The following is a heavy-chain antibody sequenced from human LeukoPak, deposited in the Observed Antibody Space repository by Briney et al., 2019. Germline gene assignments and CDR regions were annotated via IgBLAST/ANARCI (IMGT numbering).Heavy chain of an antibody. CDR3: AKGLERESRLDS. CDR2: IRHSDGNR. D-gene: IGHD3/OR15-3a*01. V-gene: IGHV3-23*01. Sequence: GGSLRLSCAASGLTFGTYTMYWVRQPAGRGLEWVSGIRHSDGNRYYADFVTGRFTIYSDISIDTLYLQMNNLRGEDTALYYCAKGLERESRLDSWGQGTLVTVSS. CDR1: GLTFGTYT. J-gene: IGHJ4*02.